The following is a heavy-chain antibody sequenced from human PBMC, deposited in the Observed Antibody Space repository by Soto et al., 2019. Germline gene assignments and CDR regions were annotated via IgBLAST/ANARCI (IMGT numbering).Heavy chain of an antibody. CDR3: ARGGGRTLRKSGYSYGYSYYYYYYMDV. CDR1: GGSFSGYY. Sequence: ASETLSLTCAVYGGSFSGYYWSWIRQPPGKGLEWIGEINHSGSTNYNPSLKSRVTISVDTSKNQFSLKLSSVTAADTAVYYCARGGGRTLRKSGYSYGYSYYYYYYMDVWGKGTTVTVSS. D-gene: IGHD5-18*01. CDR2: INHSGST. V-gene: IGHV4-34*01. J-gene: IGHJ6*03.